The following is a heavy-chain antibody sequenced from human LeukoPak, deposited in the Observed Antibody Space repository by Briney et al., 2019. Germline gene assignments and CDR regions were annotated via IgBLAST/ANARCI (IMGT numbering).Heavy chain of an antibody. CDR2: IYPGDSDT. D-gene: IGHD3-22*01. V-gene: IGHV5-51*01. CDR1: GYRFISYW. CDR3: ARLDDSSGYYSYFDY. J-gene: IGHJ4*02. Sequence: GGSLQIYCKGSGYRFISYWIGWVGQLPGKGLEWMGIIYPGDSDTRYSSSFQGQVTISADKSISPAYLQWSSLKASDTAMYYCARLDDSSGYYSYFDYWGQGTLVTVSS.